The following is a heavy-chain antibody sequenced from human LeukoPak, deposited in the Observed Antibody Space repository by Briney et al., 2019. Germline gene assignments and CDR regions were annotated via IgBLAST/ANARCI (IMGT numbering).Heavy chain of an antibody. V-gene: IGHV1-2*02. J-gene: IGHJ4*02. Sequence: GASVKVSCKASGYTFTGYYMHWVRQAPGQGLEWMGWINANSGGTNYAQKFQGRVTMTRDTSISTAYVELSRLRSDDTAVYYCARSGPYDYFDYWGQGTLVTVSS. D-gene: IGHD3-10*01. CDR2: INANSGGT. CDR3: ARSGPYDYFDY. CDR1: GYTFTGYY.